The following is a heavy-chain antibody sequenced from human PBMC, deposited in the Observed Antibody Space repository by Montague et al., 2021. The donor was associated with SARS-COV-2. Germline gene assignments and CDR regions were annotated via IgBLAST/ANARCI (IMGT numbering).Heavy chain of an antibody. D-gene: IGHD3-10*01. J-gene: IGHJ6*03. CDR1: GTSFSGYY. Sequence: SETLSLTCAVHGTSFSGYYWNWIRQPPGKGLEWIGEINHGGSTKYSPSLKSRLTISADTSKNQFSLKLTSVAAADTAVYYCARLRDGVIPSPILGVGPYYSYYYFDFWGRGTTVTVSS. V-gene: IGHV4-34*01. CDR3: ARLRDGVIPSPILGVGPYYSYYYFDF. CDR2: INHGGST.